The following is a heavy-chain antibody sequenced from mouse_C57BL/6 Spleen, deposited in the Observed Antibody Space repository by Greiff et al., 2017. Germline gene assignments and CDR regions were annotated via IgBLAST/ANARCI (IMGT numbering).Heavy chain of an antibody. V-gene: IGHV2-9*01. CDR3: AKRADLVGHAMDY. D-gene: IGHD1-1*02. CDR2: IWGGGST. CDR1: GFSLTSYG. Sequence: VKVVESGPGLVAPSQSLSITCTVSGFSLTSYGVDWVRQPPGKGLEWLGVIWGGGSTNYYSAIMHRLSISKDNSKSQVFLTMNSLQTDDTAMYYCAKRADLVGHAMDYWGQGTSVTVSA. J-gene: IGHJ4*01.